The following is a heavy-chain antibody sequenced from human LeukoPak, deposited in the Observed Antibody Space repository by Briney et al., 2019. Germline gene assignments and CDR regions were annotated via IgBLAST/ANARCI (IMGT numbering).Heavy chain of an antibody. CDR2: IYPSDSDT. CDR3: ARFRCGGDCHSDF. J-gene: IGHJ4*02. V-gene: IGHV5-51*01. Sequence: GESLKISCRGSGYAFVDYWSGWVRQMPGKGLEWIGFIYPSDSDTRYSPSSQGQVTISADATMNTAFLQWSSLKASDTAIYYCARFRCGGDCHSDFWGQGTLVTVAS. CDR1: GYAFVDYW. D-gene: IGHD2-21*02.